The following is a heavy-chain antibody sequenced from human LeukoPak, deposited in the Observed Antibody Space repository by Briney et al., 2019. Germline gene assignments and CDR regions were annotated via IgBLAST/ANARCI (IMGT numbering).Heavy chain of an antibody. D-gene: IGHD6-13*01. J-gene: IGHJ4*02. V-gene: IGHV3-21*01. CDR2: ISSTSTYI. Sequence: GGSLRLSCAASEFTFSSYSMNWVRQARGKGLEWVSSISSTSTYIYYADSLKRRFTISRDNAKNSLYLQMNSLRAEDTAVYYCASDPLSSSSFDYWGQGTLVTVSS. CDR1: EFTFSSYS. CDR3: ASDPLSSSSFDY.